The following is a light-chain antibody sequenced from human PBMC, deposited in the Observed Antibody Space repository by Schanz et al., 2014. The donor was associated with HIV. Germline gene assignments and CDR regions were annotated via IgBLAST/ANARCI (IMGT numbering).Light chain of an antibody. J-gene: IGLJ1*01. CDR2: DVS. Sequence: QSALTQPASVSGSPGQSISISCTGTSGDVGSYNYVSWYQQHPGKAPKLMIYDVSNRPSGVSSRFSGFKSGNTGSLTISGLQAEDEADYYCCSYTTPSTYVFGAGTKLTVL. V-gene: IGLV2-14*03. CDR3: CSYTTPSTYV. CDR1: SGDVGSYNY.